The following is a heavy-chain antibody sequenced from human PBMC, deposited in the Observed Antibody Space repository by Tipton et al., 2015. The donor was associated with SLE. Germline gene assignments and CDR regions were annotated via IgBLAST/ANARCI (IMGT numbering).Heavy chain of an antibody. D-gene: IGHD1-26*01. V-gene: IGHV3-30*04. J-gene: IGHJ1*01. CDR1: GFSFNTYA. Sequence: SLRLSCAASGFSFNTYAVHWVRQAPGKGLEWLAVISSDGRTKYYADSVKGRFTISRDNSKNTLYLQMNNLRAEDTAMYYCAKTPSGSYQYFQHWGQGTLITVSS. CDR3: AKTPSGSYQYFQH. CDR2: ISSDGRTK.